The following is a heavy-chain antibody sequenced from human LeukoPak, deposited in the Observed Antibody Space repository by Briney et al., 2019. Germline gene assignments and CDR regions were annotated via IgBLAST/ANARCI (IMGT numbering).Heavy chain of an antibody. Sequence: SETLSLTCAVYGGSFSGYYWSWIRQPPGKGLEWIGGINHSGSTNYNPSLKSRVTISVDTSKNQFSLKLSSVTAADTAVYYCARGVPLWGFRELFKSYFDYWGQGTLVTVSS. CDR2: INHSGST. D-gene: IGHD3-10*01. J-gene: IGHJ4*02. CDR3: ARGVPLWGFRELFKSYFDY. V-gene: IGHV4-34*01. CDR1: GGSFSGYY.